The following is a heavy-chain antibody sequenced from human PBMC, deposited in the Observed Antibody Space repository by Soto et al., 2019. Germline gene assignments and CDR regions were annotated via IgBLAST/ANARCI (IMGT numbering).Heavy chain of an antibody. CDR3: ARDRGNSGGSCPDK. D-gene: IGHD2-15*01. CDR2: ISNTGSRK. J-gene: IGHJ4*02. Sequence: QVQLVESGGGVVQPGRSLTLSCAASGFTFSSYGMHWVRQAPGKGLEWVALISNTGSRKYYADSVKGRLTISRDTSKNTLYMQVNSLRAEDTAVYYCARDRGNSGGSCPDKWGQGTLVTVSS. CDR1: GFTFSSYG. V-gene: IGHV3-30*03.